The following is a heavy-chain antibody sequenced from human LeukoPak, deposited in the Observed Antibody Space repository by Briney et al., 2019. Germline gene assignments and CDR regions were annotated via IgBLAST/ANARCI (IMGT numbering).Heavy chain of an antibody. Sequence: GASVKVSCKASGGTFSSYAISWVRQAPGQGLDWMGGIIPIFGTANYAQKFQGRVTITTDESTSTAYMELSSLRSEDTAVYYCATYSSSSTPIFDYWGQGTLVTVSS. J-gene: IGHJ4*02. CDR3: ATYSSSSTPIFDY. CDR1: GGTFSSYA. CDR2: IIPIFGTA. V-gene: IGHV1-69*05. D-gene: IGHD6-6*01.